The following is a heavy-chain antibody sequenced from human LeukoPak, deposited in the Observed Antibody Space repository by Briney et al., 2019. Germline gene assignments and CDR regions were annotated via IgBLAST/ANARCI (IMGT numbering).Heavy chain of an antibody. CDR1: GYTLTELS. Sequence: GASVKVSCKVSGYTLTELSMHWVRQAPGKGLEWMGGFDPEDGETIYAQKFQGRVTMTEDTSTDTAYMELSSLRSEDTAVYYCATILGIAVAGVMDVWGKGTTVTVSS. V-gene: IGHV1-24*01. D-gene: IGHD6-19*01. CDR3: ATILGIAVAGVMDV. J-gene: IGHJ6*04. CDR2: FDPEDGET.